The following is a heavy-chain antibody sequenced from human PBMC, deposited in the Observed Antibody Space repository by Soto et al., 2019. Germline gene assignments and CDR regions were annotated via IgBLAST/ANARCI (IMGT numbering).Heavy chain of an antibody. D-gene: IGHD4-4*01. CDR1: GFTFSVYW. Sequence: EVQLVESGGGLVQPGGSLRLSCAASGFTFSVYWMHWVRQAPGKGLVWVSRIDSDGSTTSYADSVKGRFTISSDNAKSTRYLQMTSLRAEDTAVYYCARPGYSNYGPGVDVWGQGTTVTVSS. CDR3: ARPGYSNYGPGVDV. J-gene: IGHJ6*02. V-gene: IGHV3-74*01. CDR2: IDSDGSTT.